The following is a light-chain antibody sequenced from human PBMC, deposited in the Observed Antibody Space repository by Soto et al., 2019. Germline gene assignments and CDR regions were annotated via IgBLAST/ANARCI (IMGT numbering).Light chain of an antibody. J-gene: IGLJ3*02. V-gene: IGLV2-14*01. CDR3: SSSTSSNTLV. CDR2: GVS. Sequence: QSALTQPASVSASPGQSITISCTGGKTAIGSSDYVSWYQQHPGKAPKLIIYGVSNRPSGTSDRFSGSKSGNTASLTISGRQADDEADYYCSSSTSSNTLVFGGGTKLTVL. CDR1: KTAIGSSDY.